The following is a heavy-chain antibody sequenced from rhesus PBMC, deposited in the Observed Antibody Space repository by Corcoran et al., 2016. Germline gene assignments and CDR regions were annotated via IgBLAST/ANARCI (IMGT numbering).Heavy chain of an antibody. V-gene: IGHV4-93*01. CDR3: ARRVIAAASFDY. J-gene: IGHJ4*01. D-gene: IGHD6-13*01. Sequence: QVQLQESGPGLVKPSETLSLTCAVSGGSISSSNWWSWIRQSPGKGLEWIGSIYGGRWSTRYNPSLKSRVTISTDTSKNQFSLKLSSVTAADTAVYYCARRVIAAASFDYWGQGVLVTVSS. CDR2: IYGGRWST. CDR1: GGSISSSNW.